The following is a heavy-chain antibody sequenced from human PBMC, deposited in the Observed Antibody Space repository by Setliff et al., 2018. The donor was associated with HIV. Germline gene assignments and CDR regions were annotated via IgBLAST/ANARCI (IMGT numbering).Heavy chain of an antibody. CDR1: GYTFNNYD. D-gene: IGHD1-26*01. J-gene: IGHJ5*02. V-gene: IGHV1-8*02. Sequence: ASVKVSCKASGYTFNNYDINWVRQATGQGLEWMGWMNPNSGNTGYAQKLQGRVTMTTDTSTSTAYMELRSLISDDTAVYYCARSYSRNWFDPWGQGTLVT. CDR2: MNPNSGNT. CDR3: ARSYSRNWFDP.